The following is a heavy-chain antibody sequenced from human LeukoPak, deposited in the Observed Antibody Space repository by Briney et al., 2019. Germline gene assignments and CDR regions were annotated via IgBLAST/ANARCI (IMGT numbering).Heavy chain of an antibody. CDR1: GFTFSTYW. CDR2: IKQDGSEK. Sequence: GGSLRLSCAASGFTFSTYWMTWVRQAPGKGLEWVANIKQDGSEKYYVDSVKGRFTISRDNAKNSLYLQMNSLRAEDTAVYYCASAGSFSFDYWGQGTLVTVSS. J-gene: IGHJ4*02. V-gene: IGHV3-7*01. D-gene: IGHD1-26*01. CDR3: ASAGSFSFDY.